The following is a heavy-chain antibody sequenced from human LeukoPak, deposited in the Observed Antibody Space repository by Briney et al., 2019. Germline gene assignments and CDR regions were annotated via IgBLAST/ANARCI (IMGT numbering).Heavy chain of an antibody. D-gene: IGHD1-26*01. CDR1: GFTFSSYS. J-gene: IGHJ3*02. CDR2: ISSSSSYI. CDR3: ARVGATTWDAFDI. Sequence: GGSLRLSCAASGFTFSSYSMNWVRQAPGKGLEWVSSISSSSSYIYYADSVKGRFTISRDNAKNSLYLQMNSLRAEDTAVYYCARVGATTWDAFDIWGQGTMVTVSS. V-gene: IGHV3-21*01.